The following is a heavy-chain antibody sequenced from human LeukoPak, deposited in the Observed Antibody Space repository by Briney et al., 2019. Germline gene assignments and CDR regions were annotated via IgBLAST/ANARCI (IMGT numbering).Heavy chain of an antibody. V-gene: IGHV1-3*01. Sequence: ASVKVSCKASGYTFTSYSMHWVRQAPGQRLEWIGWINVVSGDTKFSQRFQGRVTITRDTSATTDYMELSSLRSEDTGVYYCARGAYNYFFDYWGQGTQVTVSS. CDR2: INVVSGDT. J-gene: IGHJ4*02. CDR1: GYTFTSYS. CDR3: ARGAYNYFFDY. D-gene: IGHD5-24*01.